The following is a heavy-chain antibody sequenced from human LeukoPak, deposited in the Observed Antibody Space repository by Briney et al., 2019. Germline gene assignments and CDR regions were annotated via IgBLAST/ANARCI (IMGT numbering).Heavy chain of an antibody. CDR3: ARNGYDSSGYPMGWYYYYYMDV. Sequence: ASVKVSCKASGYTFTGYYMHWVRQAPGQGLEWMGWINPNSGGTNYAQKFQGRVTMTRDTSTSTVYMELSSLRSEDTAVYYCARNGYDSSGYPMGWYYYYYMDVWGKGTTVTISS. J-gene: IGHJ6*03. V-gene: IGHV1-2*02. CDR2: INPNSGGT. CDR1: GYTFTGYY. D-gene: IGHD3-22*01.